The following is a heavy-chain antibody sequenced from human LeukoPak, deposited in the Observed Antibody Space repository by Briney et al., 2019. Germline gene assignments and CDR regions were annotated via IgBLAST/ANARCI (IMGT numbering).Heavy chain of an antibody. J-gene: IGHJ4*02. Sequence: GGTLRLSCAASGFPFNVQTMSWVRQAPGKGLDWVASMRQDGSEIYYVDSVKGRFTISRDNPKNSLYLQMNSLRAEDTAVYYCARGGATRGRFENWGQGTLVTVSS. V-gene: IGHV3-7*01. CDR3: ARGGATRGRFEN. CDR1: GFPFNVQT. CDR2: MRQDGSEI. D-gene: IGHD1-26*01.